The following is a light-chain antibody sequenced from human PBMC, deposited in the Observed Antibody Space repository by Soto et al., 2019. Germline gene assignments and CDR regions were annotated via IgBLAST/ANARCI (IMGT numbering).Light chain of an antibody. J-gene: IGLJ2*01. CDR1: SSNIGAGYD. Sequence: QSVLTQPPSVSGAPGQRVTISCTGISSNIGAGYDVHWYQQLPGTAPKLLIYGNSNRPSGVPDRFSGSKSGTSASLAITGLQAEDEADYYCQSYDSSLRVVFGGGTKVTVL. V-gene: IGLV1-40*01. CDR3: QSYDSSLRVV. CDR2: GNS.